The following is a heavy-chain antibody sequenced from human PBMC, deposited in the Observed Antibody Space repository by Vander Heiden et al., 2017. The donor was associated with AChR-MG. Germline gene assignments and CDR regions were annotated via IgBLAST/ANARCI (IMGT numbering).Heavy chain of an antibody. D-gene: IGHD5-12*01. CDR1: GFTFRGSA. CDR2: IRSKANSYAT. J-gene: IGHJ4*02. Sequence: EVQLVESGGGLVQPGGSLKLSCAASGFTFRGSAMHWVRQASGKGLEWVGRIRSKANSYATAYAAAVKGRFTISRDDSKNTAYLQMNSLKTEDTAVYYCTRHPGRDGYKSLMNWGQGTLVTVSS. V-gene: IGHV3-73*02. CDR3: TRHPGRDGYKSLMN.